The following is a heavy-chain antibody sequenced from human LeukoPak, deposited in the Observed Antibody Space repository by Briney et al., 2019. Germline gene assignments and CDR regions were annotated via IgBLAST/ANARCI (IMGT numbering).Heavy chain of an antibody. Sequence: GGSLRLSCAASGFTFSNYWLTRVRQAPGQGLEWVANIKQDGSEKHYVDSVKGRFTISRDNAKNSLYLQVNSLRAEDTAVYYCARDRQIAYWGQGTLVTVSS. CDR3: ARDRQIAY. CDR2: IKQDGSEK. V-gene: IGHV3-7*01. CDR1: GFTFSNYW. J-gene: IGHJ4*02.